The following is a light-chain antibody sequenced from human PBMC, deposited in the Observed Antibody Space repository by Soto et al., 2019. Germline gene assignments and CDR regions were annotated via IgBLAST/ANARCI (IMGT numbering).Light chain of an antibody. CDR2: DAS. CDR1: QSVSSY. V-gene: IGKV3-11*01. J-gene: IGKJ4*01. CDR3: QQRSNWPPEFT. Sequence: EIVLTQSPATLSLSPGERATLSCRASQSVSSYLAWYQQKPGQAPRLLIYDASNRATGIPARFSGSGSRTDFTLTISSLEPEDFAVYYCQQRSNWPPEFTFGGGTKVEIK.